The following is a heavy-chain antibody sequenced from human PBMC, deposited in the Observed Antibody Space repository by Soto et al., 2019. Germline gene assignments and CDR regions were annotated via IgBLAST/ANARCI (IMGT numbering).Heavy chain of an antibody. J-gene: IGHJ6*02. V-gene: IGHV4-31*03. D-gene: IGHD4-4*01. CDR3: ARDQAYDYTSPGDYYYYGMDV. CDR1: GGSISSGGHY. Sequence: QVQLQESGPGLVKPPQTLSLTCTVSGGSISSGGHYWNWIRQHPGRGLEWIGYIYYSGSTYYNPSLKSRVTISVDTSKNQFSLNLSSVTAADTAVYYCARDQAYDYTSPGDYYYYGMDVWGQGTTVTVSS. CDR2: IYYSGST.